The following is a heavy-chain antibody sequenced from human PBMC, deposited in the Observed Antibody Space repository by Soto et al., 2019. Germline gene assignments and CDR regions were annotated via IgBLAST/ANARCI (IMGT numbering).Heavy chain of an antibody. CDR3: ARHFPTDRYYYDETEYLFPNFDY. D-gene: IGHD3-22*01. V-gene: IGHV4-39*01. CDR1: GGSISSSSYY. CDR2: IYYSGST. Sequence: QLQLQESGPGLVKPSETLSLTCTVSGGSISSSSYYWGWIRQPPGKGLDWIGSIYYSGSTYYNPSLKSRVTISVDTSKNQFSLKLSSVTAADTAVYYCARHFPTDRYYYDETEYLFPNFDYWGQGTLVTVSS. J-gene: IGHJ4*02.